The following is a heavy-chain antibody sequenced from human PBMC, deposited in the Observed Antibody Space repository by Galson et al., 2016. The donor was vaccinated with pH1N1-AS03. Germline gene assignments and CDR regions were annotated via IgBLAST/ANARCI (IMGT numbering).Heavy chain of an antibody. J-gene: IGHJ3*01. V-gene: IGHV1-69*05. CDR2: FIPIFGTT. D-gene: IGHD1-26*01. Sequence: SVKVSCKASGGTFDNHPINWVRQAPGQGLEWMGGFIPIFGTTNYAPKYQGRVTFTTDDSTTTVYMELSNLRSEDTAVYFCARETIRAGEFDLWGRGTVVTVSS. CDR3: ARETIRAGEFDL. CDR1: GGTFDNHP.